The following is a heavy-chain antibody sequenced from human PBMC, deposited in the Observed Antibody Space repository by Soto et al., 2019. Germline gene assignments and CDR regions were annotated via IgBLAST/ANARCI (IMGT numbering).Heavy chain of an antibody. D-gene: IGHD2-15*01. CDR2: IIPMFGTA. J-gene: IGHJ5*02. CDR3: ATEGSPRGWFDP. V-gene: IGHV1-69*06. Sequence: GASVKVSCKASGGTFSSYAISWVRQAPGQGLEWMGGIIPMFGTANYAQKFQGRVTMTEDTSTDTAYMELSSLRSEDTAVYYCATEGSPRGWFDPWGQGTRVTVSS. CDR1: GGTFSSYA.